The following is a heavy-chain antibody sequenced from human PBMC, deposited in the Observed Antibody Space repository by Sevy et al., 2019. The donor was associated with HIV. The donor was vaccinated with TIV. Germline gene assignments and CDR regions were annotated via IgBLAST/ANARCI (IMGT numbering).Heavy chain of an antibody. V-gene: IGHV3-53*01. CDR1: GFSVSSFY. CDR3: ARMTSTWSIDS. J-gene: IGHJ4*02. CDR2: KESGGQT. Sequence: GGSLRLSCAASGFSVSSFYMGWVRQAPGKGLEWVSTKESGGQTYYADSVRGRFTIARVESANNLFLQLNNLRAEDTGVYYCARMTSTWSIDSWGQGTLVTVSS.